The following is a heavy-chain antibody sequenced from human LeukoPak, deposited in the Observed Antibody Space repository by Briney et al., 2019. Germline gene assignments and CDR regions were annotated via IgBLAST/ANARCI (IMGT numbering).Heavy chain of an antibody. D-gene: IGHD4/OR15-4a*01. CDR2: ISYDGSNK. CDR3: AASANRHYYYYGMDV. Sequence: GGSLRLSCAASGFTFSSYAMHWVRQAPGKGLEWVAVISYDGSNKYYADSVKGRFTISRDNSKNTLYLQMNSLRAEDTAVYYCAASANRHYYYYGMDVWGQGTTVTVSS. CDR1: GFTFSSYA. J-gene: IGHJ6*02. V-gene: IGHV3-30-3*01.